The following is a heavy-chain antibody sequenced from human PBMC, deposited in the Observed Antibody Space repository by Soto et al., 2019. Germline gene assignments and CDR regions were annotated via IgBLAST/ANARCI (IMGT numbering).Heavy chain of an antibody. Sequence: GGSLRLSCAASGFTFSIYAMYWVHQAPGKGLEWVSSISGSGGGTYYADSVKGRFTISRDNSKNTLYLQMNSLRVEDTAVYYCAKRGPMTTVRSFDYWDQGTLVTVSS. CDR2: ISGSGGGT. V-gene: IGHV3-23*01. J-gene: IGHJ4*02. D-gene: IGHD4-17*01. CDR3: AKRGPMTTVRSFDY. CDR1: GFTFSIYA.